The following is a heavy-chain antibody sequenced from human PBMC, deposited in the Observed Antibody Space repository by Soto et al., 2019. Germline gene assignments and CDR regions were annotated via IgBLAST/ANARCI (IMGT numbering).Heavy chain of an antibody. J-gene: IGHJ4*02. CDR3: ARVLGGYPNFDY. Sequence: VQLVESGGGVVQPGRSLRLSCAASGFTFSNYALHWVRQAPGKGLEWVAIISYDGSNKFYADSVKGRFTISRDTSKNTLYLQMNSLRAEDTAVYYCARVLGGYPNFDYWGQGTLVTVSS. V-gene: IGHV3-30-3*01. D-gene: IGHD3-22*01. CDR1: GFTFSNYA. CDR2: ISYDGSNK.